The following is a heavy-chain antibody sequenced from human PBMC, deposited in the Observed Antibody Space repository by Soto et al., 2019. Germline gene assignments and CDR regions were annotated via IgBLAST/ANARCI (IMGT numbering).Heavy chain of an antibody. Sequence: GESLKISFKGSGYSFAGYWITWVRQKPGKGLEWMGRIDPSDSQTYYSPSFRGHVTISATKSITTVFLQRSSLRASDTAMYYCARQIYDSDTGPNFQYYFDSWGQGTPVTVSS. D-gene: IGHD3-22*01. J-gene: IGHJ4*02. CDR2: IDPSDSQT. CDR3: ARQIYDSDTGPNFQYYFDS. CDR1: GYSFAGYW. V-gene: IGHV5-10-1*01.